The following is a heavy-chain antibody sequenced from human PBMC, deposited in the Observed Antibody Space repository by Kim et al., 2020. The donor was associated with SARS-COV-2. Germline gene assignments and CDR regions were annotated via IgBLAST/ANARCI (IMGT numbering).Heavy chain of an antibody. CDR1: GYTFTSYA. Sequence: ASVKVSCKASGYTFTSYAMNWVRQAPGQGLEWMGWINTNTGNPTYAQGFTGRFVFSLDTSVSTAYLQISSLKAEDTAVYYCARDILLWFGDYYYMDVWGKGTTVTVSS. CDR3: ARDILLWFGDYYYMDV. CDR2: INTNTGNP. D-gene: IGHD3-10*01. J-gene: IGHJ6*03. V-gene: IGHV7-4-1*02.